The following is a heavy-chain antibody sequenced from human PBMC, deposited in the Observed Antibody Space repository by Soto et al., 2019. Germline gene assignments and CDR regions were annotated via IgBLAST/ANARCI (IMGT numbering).Heavy chain of an antibody. J-gene: IGHJ6*03. CDR3: AKDFFCSGGSCYLGFYYYYYYMDV. D-gene: IGHD2-15*01. Sequence: GGSLRLSCAASGFTFSSYGMHWVRQAPGKGLEWVAVISYDGSNKYYADSVKGRFTISRDNSKNTLYLQMNSLRAEDTAVYYCAKDFFCSGGSCYLGFYYYYYYMDVWGKGTTVTVSS. V-gene: IGHV3-30*18. CDR1: GFTFSSYG. CDR2: ISYDGSNK.